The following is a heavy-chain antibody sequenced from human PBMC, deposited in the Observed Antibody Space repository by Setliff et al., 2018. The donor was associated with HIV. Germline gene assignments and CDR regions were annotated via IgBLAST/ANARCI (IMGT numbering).Heavy chain of an antibody. Sequence: PSETLSLTCTVSGGSISSYYWRWSRQPPGKGLEWIGYIYTSGSTNYNPSLKSRFTISVDTSKNQFSLKLSAVTAADTAVYYCARGLTFYDPGGFDYWGQGTLVTVSS. V-gene: IGHV4-4*09. CDR1: GGSISSYY. CDR3: ARGLTFYDPGGFDY. J-gene: IGHJ4*02. CDR2: IYTSGST. D-gene: IGHD3-22*01.